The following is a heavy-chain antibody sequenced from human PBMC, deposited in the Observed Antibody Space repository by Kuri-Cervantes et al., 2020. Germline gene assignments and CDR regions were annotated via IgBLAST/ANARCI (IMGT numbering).Heavy chain of an antibody. V-gene: IGHV3-30*03. CDR1: GFTVSSNY. D-gene: IGHD6-19*01. CDR3: ARDGVAVAGTPLYYYYGMDV. Sequence: GGSLRLSCAASGFTVSSNYMSWVRQAPGKGLEWVAVISYDGSNKYYADSVKGRFTISRDNSKNTLYLQMNSLRAEDTAVYYCARDGVAVAGTPLYYYYGMDVWGQGTTVTVSS. CDR2: ISYDGSNK. J-gene: IGHJ6*02.